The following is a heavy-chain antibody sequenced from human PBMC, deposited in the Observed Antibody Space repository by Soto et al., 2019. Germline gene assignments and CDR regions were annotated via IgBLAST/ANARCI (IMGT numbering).Heavy chain of an antibody. CDR3: ARPKGTYSSGYYYFDF. CDR1: GGTFSTYA. Sequence: QVQLEQSGAEVKQPGSSVKVSCKTSGGTFSTYAINWVRQAPGQGLEWMGAIIPLFGTADYSQKFQGRVTITADESTSTAYMELSSLRSDDTAVYFCARPKGTYSSGYYYFDFWGQGTLVIVSS. J-gene: IGHJ4*02. CDR2: IIPLFGTA. V-gene: IGHV1-69*01. D-gene: IGHD6-19*01.